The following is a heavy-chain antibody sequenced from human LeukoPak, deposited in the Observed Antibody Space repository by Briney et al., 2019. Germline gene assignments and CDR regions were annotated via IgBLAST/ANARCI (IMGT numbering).Heavy chain of an antibody. CDR2: INHSGST. CDR1: GGSFSGYY. V-gene: IGHV4-34*01. Sequence: PSETLSLTCAVYGGSFSGYYWSWIRQPPGKGLEWIGEINHSGSTNYNPSLKSRVTISVDTSKNQFSLKLGSVTAADTAVYYCATSGSLERRSMNWFDPWGQGTLVTVS. CDR3: ATSGSLERRSMNWFDP. J-gene: IGHJ5*02. D-gene: IGHD3-10*01.